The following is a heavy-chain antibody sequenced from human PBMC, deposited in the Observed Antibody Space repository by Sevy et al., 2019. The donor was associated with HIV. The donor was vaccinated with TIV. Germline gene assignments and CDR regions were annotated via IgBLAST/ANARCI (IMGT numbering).Heavy chain of an antibody. CDR2: FDPEDGET. V-gene: IGHV1-24*01. CDR1: GYTLTQLS. Sequence: ASVKVSCKVSGYTLTQLSMHWVRQAPGKGLEWMGSFDPEDGETLYAQKFQGRVTMTEDTSTNTAYMELSSLRSEDTAVYYCATTKDYYDSSGSPFDYWAREPWSPSPQ. D-gene: IGHD3-22*01. CDR3: ATTKDYYDSSGSPFDY. J-gene: IGHJ4*02.